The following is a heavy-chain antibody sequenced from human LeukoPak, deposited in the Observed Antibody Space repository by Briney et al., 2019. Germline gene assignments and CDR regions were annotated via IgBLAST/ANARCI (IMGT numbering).Heavy chain of an antibody. D-gene: IGHD5-24*01. CDR2: ISWNSGSI. V-gene: IGHV3-9*01. CDR1: GFTFSSYA. J-gene: IGHJ4*02. Sequence: PGGSLRLSCATSGFTFSSYAMHWVRQAPGKGLEWVSGISWNSGSIGYADSVKGRFTISRDNAKNSLYLQMNSLRAEDTALYYCAKSGWLQFYYFDYWGQGTLVTVSS. CDR3: AKSGWLQFYYFDY.